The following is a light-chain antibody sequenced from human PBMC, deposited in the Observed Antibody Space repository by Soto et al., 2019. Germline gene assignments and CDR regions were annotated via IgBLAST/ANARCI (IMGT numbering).Light chain of an antibody. CDR2: EGS. J-gene: IGLJ2*01. V-gene: IGLV2-23*03. CDR3: CSYASTPAFVV. Sequence: QSVLSQPASVSGSRGQSITISCTGASSALGTYRLVSWYQQYPGKAPKLVVYEGSKRPPGVSSRFAGSNSGNTASLTISGLQTDDEADYYCCSYASTPAFVVFGGGTKVTVL. CDR1: SSALGTYRL.